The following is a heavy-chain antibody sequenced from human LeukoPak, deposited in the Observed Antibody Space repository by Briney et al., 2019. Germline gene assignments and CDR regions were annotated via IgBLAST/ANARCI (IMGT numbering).Heavy chain of an antibody. Sequence: SETLSLTCTVSGGSISSYYWSWLRQPPGKGLEWIGNIYYSGSTNYNPSLKSRVTISVDTSKNQFSLKLSSVTAADTAVYYCARTDYGDYQIPKYYYYYMDVWGKGTTVTVSS. V-gene: IGHV4-59*01. CDR2: IYYSGST. D-gene: IGHD4-17*01. CDR3: ARTDYGDYQIPKYYYYYMDV. J-gene: IGHJ6*03. CDR1: GGSISSYY.